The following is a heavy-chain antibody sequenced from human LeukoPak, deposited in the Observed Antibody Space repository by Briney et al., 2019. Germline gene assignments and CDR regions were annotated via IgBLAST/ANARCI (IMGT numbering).Heavy chain of an antibody. V-gene: IGHV3-23*01. D-gene: IGHD1-14*01. CDR1: GLSFTTFA. CDR2: MKGTGET. CDR3: ARASWVSTTDAVR. Sequence: PGGSLRPSCAASGLSFTTFAMSWVRQGPARGLEWVSSMKGTGETFYADSVKGRFTLSRDSSRNTVHLQLNNLRVEDTAIYYCARASWVSTTDAVRWGQGTLVTVSS. J-gene: IGHJ4*02.